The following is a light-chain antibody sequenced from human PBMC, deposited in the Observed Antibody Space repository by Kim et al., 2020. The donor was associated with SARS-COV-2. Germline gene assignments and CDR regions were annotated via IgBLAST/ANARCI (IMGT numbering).Light chain of an antibody. CDR3: QTWGTGIPYV. Sequence: SVKLTCPLSSGHSSYAIAWHQQQPEKGPRYLMKLNSDGSHSKGDGIPDRFSGSSSGAERYLTISSLQSEDEADYYCQTWGTGIPYVFGTGTKVTVL. CDR1: SGHSSYA. J-gene: IGLJ1*01. V-gene: IGLV4-69*01. CDR2: LNSDGSH.